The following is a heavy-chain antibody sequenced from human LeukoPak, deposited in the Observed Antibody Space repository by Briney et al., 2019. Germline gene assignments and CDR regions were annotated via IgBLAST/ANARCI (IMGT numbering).Heavy chain of an antibody. D-gene: IGHD6-13*01. V-gene: IGHV4-59*12. Sequence: SETLSLTCTVSGGSISSYYWSWIRQPPGKGLEWIGYIYYSGSTNYNPSLKSRVTISVDTSKNQFSLKLSSVTAADTAVYYCARVRIAAAGTHAFDIWGQGTMVTVSS. J-gene: IGHJ3*02. CDR1: GGSISSYY. CDR3: ARVRIAAAGTHAFDI. CDR2: IYYSGST.